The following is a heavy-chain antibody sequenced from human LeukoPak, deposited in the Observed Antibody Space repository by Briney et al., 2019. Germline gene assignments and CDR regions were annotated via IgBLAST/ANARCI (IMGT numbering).Heavy chain of an antibody. J-gene: IGHJ4*02. Sequence: GRSLRLSCAASGFTFSSYAMHWVRQAPGKGLEGVAVISYDGSNKYYADSVKGRFTISRDNSKNTLYLQMNSLRAEDTAVYYCARDRQHYDFWSGYSDYWGQGTMVTVSS. V-gene: IGHV3-30*01. CDR2: ISYDGSNK. CDR3: ARDRQHYDFWSGYSDY. CDR1: GFTFSSYA. D-gene: IGHD3-3*01.